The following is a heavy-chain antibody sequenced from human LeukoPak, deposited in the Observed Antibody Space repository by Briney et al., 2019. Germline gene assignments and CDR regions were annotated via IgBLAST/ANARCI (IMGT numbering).Heavy chain of an antibody. CDR2: FDPEDGET. J-gene: IGHJ5*02. V-gene: IGHV1-24*01. CDR3: ATDRSLLWFGEQYNWFDP. Sequence: ASVKVSCKVSGYTLTELSMHWVRQAPGKGREWMGGFDPEDGETIYAQKFQGRVTMTEDTSTDTAYMEQSSLRSEDTAVYYCATDRSLLWFGEQYNWFDPWGQGTLVTVSS. CDR1: GYTLTELS. D-gene: IGHD3-10*01.